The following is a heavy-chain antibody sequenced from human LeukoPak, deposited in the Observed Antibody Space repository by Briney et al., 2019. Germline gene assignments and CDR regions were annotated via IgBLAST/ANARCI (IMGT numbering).Heavy chain of an antibody. CDR2: VSGSGHST. CDR1: GFTFSSYA. Sequence: GGTLRLSCAASGFTFSSYAMNWVRQAPGKGLEWVSTVSGSGHSTFYADSVKGRFTISRDNSKNTLYLQMSSLRAEDTAIYYCATYRQVLLPFESWGQGTLVTVSS. V-gene: IGHV3-23*01. CDR3: ATYRQVLLPFES. J-gene: IGHJ4*02. D-gene: IGHD5-18*01.